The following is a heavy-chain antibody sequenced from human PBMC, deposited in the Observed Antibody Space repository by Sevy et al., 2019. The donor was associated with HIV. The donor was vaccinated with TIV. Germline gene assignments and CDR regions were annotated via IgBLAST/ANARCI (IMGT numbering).Heavy chain of an antibody. Sequence: SETLSLTCAVSGGSFSGYSWDWIRQPPGKGLEWIGEVNHSGSTNYNPSLKSRVTISVDTSKNQFSLKLNFVTAADPXXXXXXXXXXGVVPSPIIGLXPWTKYWYFDLWGRGTLVTVSS. D-gene: IGHD3-3*01. CDR1: GGSFSGYS. J-gene: IGHJ2*01. CDR3: XXXXXGVVPSPIIGLXPWTKYWYFDL. CDR2: VNHSGST. V-gene: IGHV4-34*01.